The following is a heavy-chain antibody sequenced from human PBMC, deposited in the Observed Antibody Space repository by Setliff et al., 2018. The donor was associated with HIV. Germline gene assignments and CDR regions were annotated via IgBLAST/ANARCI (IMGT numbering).Heavy chain of an antibody. D-gene: IGHD2-21*01. J-gene: IGHJ4*02. CDR1: GGSISSGGYY. CDR2: IFYNENT. Sequence: PSETLSLTCTVSGGSISSGGYYWNWIRQHPGKGLEWIGYIFYNENTQYDPSLKSRVSMSVDTSKNQFSLNLRTVTAADTAIYFCARGRLFGKFVDYFDSWGQGKLVTVSS. CDR3: ARGRLFGKFVDYFDS. V-gene: IGHV4-31*03.